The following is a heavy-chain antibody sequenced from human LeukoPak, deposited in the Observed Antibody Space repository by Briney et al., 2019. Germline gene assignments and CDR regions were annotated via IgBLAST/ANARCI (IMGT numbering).Heavy chain of an antibody. D-gene: IGHD1-7*01. Sequence: ASVKVSCKASGYTFTSYGISWVRQAPGQGLEWMGWISAYNGNTNYAQKLQGRVTMTTDTSTSTAYMELRSLRSDDTAVYYCARGRRTTQHYYYYYMDVWGKGTTVTVSS. V-gene: IGHV1-18*01. J-gene: IGHJ6*03. CDR3: ARGRRTTQHYYYYYMDV. CDR1: GYTFTSYG. CDR2: ISAYNGNT.